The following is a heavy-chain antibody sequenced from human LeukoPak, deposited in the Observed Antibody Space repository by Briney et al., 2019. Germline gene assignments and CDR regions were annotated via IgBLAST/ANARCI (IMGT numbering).Heavy chain of an antibody. Sequence: GGSLRLSCAASGFTFSSYWMHWVRQIPGKGLVWVSRINSDGSSTSYADSVKGRFTISSDNAKNTLYVQMNSLRAEDTAVYYCSTGSGHAFDIWGRGTMVTVSS. CDR1: GFTFSSYW. CDR3: STGSGHAFDI. CDR2: INSDGSST. V-gene: IGHV3-74*01. D-gene: IGHD3-10*01. J-gene: IGHJ3*02.